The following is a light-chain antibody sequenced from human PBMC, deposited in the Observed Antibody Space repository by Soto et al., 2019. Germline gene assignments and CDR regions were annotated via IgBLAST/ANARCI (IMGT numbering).Light chain of an antibody. CDR3: QQISSSSPT. Sequence: DIQMTQSPSTLSAYVGDRVTITCRASQSVNSWLAWYQQKPGRAPKLLIYSVSNLDSGVPSRFSGSGSGTEFTLTISSLQPYDFAPCSCQQISSSSPTFCQGTMV. CDR1: QSVNSW. CDR2: SVS. V-gene: IGKV1-5*01. J-gene: IGKJ1*01.